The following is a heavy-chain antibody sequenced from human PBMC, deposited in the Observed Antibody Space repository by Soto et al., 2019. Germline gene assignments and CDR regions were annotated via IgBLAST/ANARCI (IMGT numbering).Heavy chain of an antibody. D-gene: IGHD3-16*01. Sequence: VQLVESGGGVVQPGGSLRLSCAASGFTFSSYAMHWVRQTPGKGLEWLGVISNAGIRKSHADSVKGRFIISRDNSKNTLDLQMISLRAEDTAVYYCARVVESNVWNGYWFFDLWGRGTLVTVSS. CDR3: ARVVESNVWNGYWFFDL. CDR2: ISNAGIRK. CDR1: GFTFSSYA. J-gene: IGHJ2*01. V-gene: IGHV3-30*03.